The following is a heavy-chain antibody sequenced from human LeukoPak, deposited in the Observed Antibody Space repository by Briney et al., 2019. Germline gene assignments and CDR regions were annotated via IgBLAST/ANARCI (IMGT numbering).Heavy chain of an antibody. CDR1: GFTFSSYW. Sequence: GGSLRLSCAASGFTFSSYWMSWVRQAPGKGLEWVANIKQDGSEKYYVDSVKGRFTISRDTSKNTLFLQMNSLRAEDTAVYYCARGQPGVAAAGNLDYWGQGTLVTVSS. CDR2: IKQDGSEK. CDR3: ARGQPGVAAAGNLDY. D-gene: IGHD6-13*01. V-gene: IGHV3-7*01. J-gene: IGHJ4*02.